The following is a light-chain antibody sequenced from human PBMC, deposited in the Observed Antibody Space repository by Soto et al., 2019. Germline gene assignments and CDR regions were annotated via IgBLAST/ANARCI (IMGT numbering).Light chain of an antibody. CDR2: DAS. J-gene: IGKJ1*01. CDR1: QSISNF. V-gene: IGKV3-11*01. CDR3: QQYGSSGT. Sequence: EIVLTQSPSTLSFSPWERSTLSFRASQSISNFLAWYQQKPGQAPRLLIYDASNRATGIPARFSGSGTGTDFTLTISRLEPEDFAVYYCQQYGSSGTFGQGTKVDIK.